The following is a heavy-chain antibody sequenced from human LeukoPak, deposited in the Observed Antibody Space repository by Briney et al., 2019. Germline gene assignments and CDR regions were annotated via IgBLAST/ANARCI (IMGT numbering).Heavy chain of an antibody. J-gene: IGHJ4*02. V-gene: IGHV4-30-2*01. CDR2: IYHSGST. CDR3: ARASKDFWSGYYYYFDY. Sequence: PSETLSLTCAVSGGSISSGGYSWSWIRQPPGKGLEWIGYIYHSGSTYYNPSLKSRVTISVDRSKNQFSLKLSSVTAADTAVYYCARASKDFWSGYYYYFDYWGQGTLVTVSS. D-gene: IGHD3-3*01. CDR1: GGSISSGGYS.